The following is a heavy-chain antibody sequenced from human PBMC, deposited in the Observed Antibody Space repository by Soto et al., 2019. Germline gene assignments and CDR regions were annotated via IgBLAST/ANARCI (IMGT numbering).Heavy chain of an antibody. D-gene: IGHD5-18*01. CDR1: GYTITGSS. CDR2: INPHSGGT. J-gene: IGHJ6*02. CDR3: AMNVDIALVTNYGMDV. V-gene: IGHV1-2*02. Sequence: GASVKLSSKASGYTITGSSLQWGRQAPGHGHEWMGWINPHSGGTNDAQKFQGSVTLPRETSISTAYMELSRLRSDDTAVYYCAMNVDIALVTNYGMDVWCQATMVSVS.